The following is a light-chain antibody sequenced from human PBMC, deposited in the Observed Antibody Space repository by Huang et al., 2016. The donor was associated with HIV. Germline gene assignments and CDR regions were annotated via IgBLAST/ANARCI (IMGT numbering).Light chain of an antibody. J-gene: IGKJ4*01. CDR2: EAS. V-gene: IGKV3-15*01. Sequence: EIVMTQSPATLSVSPGERATLSCRASQNIGGSLAWYQKKPGQAPKLLIYEASTRATGIPARFSGSESGTDFTLTISSLQSEDFAVYYCQQYNDWSAVTFGGGTKVEI. CDR3: QQYNDWSAVT. CDR1: QNIGGS.